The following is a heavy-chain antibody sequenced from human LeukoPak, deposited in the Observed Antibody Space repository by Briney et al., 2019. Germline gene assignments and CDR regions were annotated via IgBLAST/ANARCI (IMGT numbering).Heavy chain of an antibody. Sequence: GGSLRLSCEASGFTFSHYGIHWVRQTPGKGLEWVAAISSDGAEKHYADSVKGRFTISRDNSKSTLYLQMNSLRAEDTALYYCAREGHYDILTGFSPVEYYFYYMDVWGKGTTVTVSS. J-gene: IGHJ6*03. CDR3: AREGHYDILTGFSPVEYYFYYMDV. CDR1: GFTFSHYG. CDR2: ISSDGAEK. D-gene: IGHD3-9*01. V-gene: IGHV3-30*04.